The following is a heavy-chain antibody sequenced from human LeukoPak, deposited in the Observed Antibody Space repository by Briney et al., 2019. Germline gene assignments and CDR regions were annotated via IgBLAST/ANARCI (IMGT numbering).Heavy chain of an antibody. Sequence: TSETLSLTWTVAGGSISSGSYYWSWIRQPAGKGLEWIGRIYTSGSTNYNPSLKSRVTISVDTSKNQFSLKLSSVTAADTAVYYCARGVAPLILHWGQGTLVTVSS. J-gene: IGHJ4*02. CDR2: IYTSGST. CDR1: GGSISSGSYY. V-gene: IGHV4-61*02. D-gene: IGHD2-15*01. CDR3: ARGVAPLILH.